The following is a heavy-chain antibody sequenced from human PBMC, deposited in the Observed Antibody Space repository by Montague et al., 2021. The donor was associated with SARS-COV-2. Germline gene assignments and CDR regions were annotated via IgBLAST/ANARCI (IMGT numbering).Heavy chain of an antibody. CDR1: GGSISSSSYY. V-gene: IGHV4-39*01. J-gene: IGHJ3*02. Sequence: SETLSLTCTVSGGSISSSSYYWGWIRQPPGMGLEWIGSIYYSGSTYYNPSLKSRITISVDTSKNPFSLKLISVTAADTAVYYCAKFPTSYYYDSKAAHGAPEAFDIWGQGTMVTVSS. CDR3: AKFPTSYYYDSKAAHGAPEAFDI. CDR2: IYYSGST. D-gene: IGHD3-22*01.